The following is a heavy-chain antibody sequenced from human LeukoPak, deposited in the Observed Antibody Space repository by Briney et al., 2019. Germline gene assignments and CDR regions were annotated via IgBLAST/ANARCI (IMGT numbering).Heavy chain of an antibody. CDR1: GFTFDDYA. J-gene: IGHJ4*02. CDR3: ARDEDSSGYCDY. Sequence: GGSLRLSCAASGFTFDDYAMNWVRQAPGKGLEWVSSISSSSSYIYYADSVKGRFTISRDDAKNSLYLQMNSLRAEDTAVYYCARDEDSSGYCDYWGQGTLVTVSS. CDR2: ISSSSSYI. D-gene: IGHD3-22*01. V-gene: IGHV3-21*01.